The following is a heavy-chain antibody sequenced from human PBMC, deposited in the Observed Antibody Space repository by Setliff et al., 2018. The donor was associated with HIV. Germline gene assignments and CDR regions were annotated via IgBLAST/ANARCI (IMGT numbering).Heavy chain of an antibody. J-gene: IGHJ6*03. CDR2: LYVSGDT. CDR1: DDPISSYY. CDR3: ALTGHRLLRGYMDV. D-gene: IGHD2-15*01. V-gene: IGHV4-4*07. Sequence: LSLTCYATDDPISSYYWSWVRQTAGKGLEWIGRLYVSGDTNYNPSLKSRVTMSLDTSKKHFSLNLKSVTAADTAVYYCALTGHRLLRGYMDVWGKGTTVTVSS.